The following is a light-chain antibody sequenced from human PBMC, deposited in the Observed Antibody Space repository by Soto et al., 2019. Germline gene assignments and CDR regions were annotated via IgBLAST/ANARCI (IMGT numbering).Light chain of an antibody. CDR2: GVT. CDR1: SSDVGAYTY. J-gene: IGLJ1*01. CDR3: SSYARSNNYD. Sequence: SVLTQPPSASGSPGQSVTISCTGTSSDVGAYTYVSGYQQHPGKAPKLMIYGVTERPSGVPDRFSGSKSGNTASLTVSGLQTEDEAYYYCSSYARSNNYDFGSGTKDTV. V-gene: IGLV2-8*01.